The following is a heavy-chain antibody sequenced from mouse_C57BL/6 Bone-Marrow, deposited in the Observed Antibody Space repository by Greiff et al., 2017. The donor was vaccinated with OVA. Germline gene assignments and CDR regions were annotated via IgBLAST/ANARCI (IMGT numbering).Heavy chain of an antibody. D-gene: IGHD4-1*01. Sequence: QLQQSGPELVKPGASVKISCKASGYSFTDYNMNWVKQSNGKSLEWLGVINPNYGTTSYNQKFKGKATLTGDQSSSTDYMQLNSLTAEDSAIYYCAREMNWDKGFAYWGQGTLVTVSA. J-gene: IGHJ3*01. V-gene: IGHV1-39*01. CDR2: INPNYGTT. CDR1: GYSFTDYN. CDR3: AREMNWDKGFAY.